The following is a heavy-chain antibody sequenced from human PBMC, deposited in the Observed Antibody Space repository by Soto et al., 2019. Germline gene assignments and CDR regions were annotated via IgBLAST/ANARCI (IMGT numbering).Heavy chain of an antibody. V-gene: IGHV1-69*01. D-gene: IGHD3-10*01. CDR2: VSPPFRTS. J-gene: IGHJ6*02. Sequence: QLQLVQSGAEVKKPGSSVQVSCKTSGVSFNNNGIGWVRQAPGHGLEWMGGVSPPFRTSNYARKFQGRISITADASTGTVNMELSSLTSEDTAQYYCARVLYYGSGSYSPYGMDVWGQGTTVTVSS. CDR3: ARVLYYGSGSYSPYGMDV. CDR1: GVSFNNNG.